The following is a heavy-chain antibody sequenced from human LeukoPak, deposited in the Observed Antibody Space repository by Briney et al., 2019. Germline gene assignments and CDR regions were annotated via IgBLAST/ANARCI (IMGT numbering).Heavy chain of an antibody. CDR3: AKDQGYSYYYLDY. J-gene: IGHJ4*02. V-gene: IGHV3-23*01. CDR2: INGNGAST. Sequence: GGSLRLSCAASGFTLNNHAMSWVRQAPGKGLEWVSGINGNGASTYYSDSVKGRFTISRDNSKNTLYLQMSSLGAEDTAIYYCAKDQGYSYYYLDYWGQGTLVTVSS. CDR1: GFTLNNHA. D-gene: IGHD5-18*01.